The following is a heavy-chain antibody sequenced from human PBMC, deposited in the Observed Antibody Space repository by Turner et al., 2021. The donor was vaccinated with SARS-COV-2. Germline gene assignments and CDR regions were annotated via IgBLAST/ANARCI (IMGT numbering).Heavy chain of an antibody. CDR1: GSSMGSYY. Sequence: QAHLRESGPGRGQPSETLSPTCPVSGSSMGSYYWSWMRRPPGKGLEWFGYIFASGRTDYNPPVKCRVAISVDTSKGAVPLTRFSVTAAETAVYYGAGHGGSLSLWSYFDLWGRGTMVTVS. V-gene: IGHV4-4*09. CDR3: AGHGGSLSLWSYFDL. D-gene: IGHD2-21*01. J-gene: IGHJ2*01. CDR2: IFASGRT.